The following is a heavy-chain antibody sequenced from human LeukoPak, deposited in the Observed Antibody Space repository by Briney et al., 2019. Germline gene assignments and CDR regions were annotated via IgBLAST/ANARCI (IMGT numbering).Heavy chain of an antibody. V-gene: IGHV4-59*01. D-gene: IGHD3-3*01. CDR2: IYYTGST. CDR1: GDSIRSYY. CDR3: ARYDFNKFFDY. J-gene: IGHJ4*02. Sequence: PSETLSLTCTVSGDSIRSYYWSWIRQPPGKGLEWIGYIYYTGSTNYNPSLKSRVTMSVDTSKNQFSLKLTSVTAADTAVYYCARYDFNKFFDYWGQGTLVTVSS.